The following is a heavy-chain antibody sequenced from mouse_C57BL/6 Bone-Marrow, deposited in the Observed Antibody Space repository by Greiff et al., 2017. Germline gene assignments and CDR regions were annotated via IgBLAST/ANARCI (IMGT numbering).Heavy chain of an antibody. CDR3: AYYGSSYGYWYFDV. V-gene: IGHV5-17*01. CDR2: ISSGSSTI. Sequence: EVKLVESGGGLVKPGGSLKLSCAASGFTFSDYGMHWVRQAPEKGLERVAYISSGSSTIYYADTVKGRFTISRDNAKNTLFLQMTSLRSEDTAMYYCAYYGSSYGYWYFDVWGTGTTVTVSS. J-gene: IGHJ1*03. D-gene: IGHD1-1*01. CDR1: GFTFSDYG.